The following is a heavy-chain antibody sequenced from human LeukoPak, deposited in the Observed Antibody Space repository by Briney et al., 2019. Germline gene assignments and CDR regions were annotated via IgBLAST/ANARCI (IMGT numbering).Heavy chain of an antibody. J-gene: IGHJ4*02. CDR2: FYSGGST. CDR3: ARDFDRYFDY. CDR1: GFSVRTNY. V-gene: IGHV3-66*01. Sequence: GGSLRLSCAASGFSVRTNYMSWVRQAPGKGLEWVSVFYSGGSTFYAGSVKGRFTISRDNSKNTLYLQMNSLRAEDTAVYYCARDFDRYFDYWGQGTLVIVSS. D-gene: IGHD3-9*01.